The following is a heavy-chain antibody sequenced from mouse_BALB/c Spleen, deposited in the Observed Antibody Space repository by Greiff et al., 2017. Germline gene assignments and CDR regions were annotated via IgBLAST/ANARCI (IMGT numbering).Heavy chain of an antibody. CDR1: GYTFTSYW. D-gene: IGHD3-2*01. Sequence: VQLQQPGAELVKPGASVKLSCKASGYTFTSYWMHWVKQRPGQGLEWIGEINPSNGRTNYNEKFKSKATLTVDKSSSTAYMQLSSLTSEDSAVYYCADSSGYGAWFAYWGQGTLVTVSA. CDR2: INPSNGRT. V-gene: IGHV1S81*02. CDR3: ADSSGYGAWFAY. J-gene: IGHJ3*01.